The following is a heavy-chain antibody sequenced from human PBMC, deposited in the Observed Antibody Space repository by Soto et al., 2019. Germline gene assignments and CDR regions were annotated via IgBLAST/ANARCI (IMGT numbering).Heavy chain of an antibody. Sequence: ASVKVSCKASGYTFTSYYMHWVRQAPGQGLEWMGIINPSGGSTSYAQKFQGRVTMTRDTSTSTVYMELSSLRSEDTAVYYCSRGGKLAVVVPAAMRYGLFEPWGQGTLVIVPS. D-gene: IGHD2-2*01. CDR2: INPSGGST. CDR3: SRGGKLAVVVPAAMRYGLFEP. V-gene: IGHV1-46*01. CDR1: GYTFTSYY. J-gene: IGHJ5*02.